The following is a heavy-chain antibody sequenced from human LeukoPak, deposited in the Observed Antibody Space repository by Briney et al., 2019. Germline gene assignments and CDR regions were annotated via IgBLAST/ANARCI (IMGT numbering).Heavy chain of an antibody. D-gene: IGHD5-18*01. CDR3: ARAESEGYSYGTRADYFDY. Sequence: DPGGSLRLSCAASGFTFSSYAMSWVRQAPGKGLEWVSAISGSGGSTYYADSVKGRFTISRDNSKNSLYLQMNSLRAEDTAVYYCARAESEGYSYGTRADYFDYWGQGTLVTVSS. J-gene: IGHJ4*02. CDR1: GFTFSSYA. CDR2: ISGSGGST. V-gene: IGHV3-23*01.